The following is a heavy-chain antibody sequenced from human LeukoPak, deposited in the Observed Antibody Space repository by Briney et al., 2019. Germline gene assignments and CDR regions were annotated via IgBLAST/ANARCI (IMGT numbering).Heavy chain of an antibody. D-gene: IGHD3-3*01. CDR2: INPNSGGT. V-gene: IGHV1-2*02. CDR3: ARASVPIFGVSWGY. Sequence: ASVKVSCKASGYTFTGYYMHWLRQAPGQGLEWMGWINPNSGGTNYAQKFQGRVTMTRDTSVSTAYMELSRLRSDDTAVYYCARASVPIFGVSWGYWGQGTLVTVSS. CDR1: GYTFTGYY. J-gene: IGHJ4*02.